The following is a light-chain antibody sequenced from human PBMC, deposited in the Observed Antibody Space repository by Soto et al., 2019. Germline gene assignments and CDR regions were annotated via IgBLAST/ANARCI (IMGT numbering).Light chain of an antibody. CDR1: QSVVSN. V-gene: IGKV3-15*01. CDR2: GTS. Sequence: VVMPQFPATLSVAPGERATLYCRASQSVVSNVAWYQHKPGQAPRLLIHGTSTRATGFPDRFSGSGSGTDFTLTITSLQSEDFAVYYCQQYNRWPLTFGQGTKVDIK. J-gene: IGKJ1*01. CDR3: QQYNRWPLT.